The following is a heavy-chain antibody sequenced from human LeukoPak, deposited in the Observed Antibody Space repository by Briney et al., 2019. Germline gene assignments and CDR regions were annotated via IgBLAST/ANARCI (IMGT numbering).Heavy chain of an antibody. Sequence: PSETLSLTCTVSGGPISSSSYYWGWIRQPPGKGLEWIGSIYYSGSTYYNPSLKSRVTISVDTSKNQFSLKLSSVTAADTAVYYCARPATTGRRYYFDYWGQGTLVTVSS. CDR3: ARPATTGRRYYFDY. D-gene: IGHD1-7*01. V-gene: IGHV4-39*01. J-gene: IGHJ4*02. CDR2: IYYSGST. CDR1: GGPISSSSYY.